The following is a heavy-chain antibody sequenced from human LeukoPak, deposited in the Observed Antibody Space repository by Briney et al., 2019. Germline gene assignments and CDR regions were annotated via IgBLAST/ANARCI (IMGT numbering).Heavy chain of an antibody. CDR1: GGSFSGYC. Sequence: PSETLSLTCAVYGGSFSGYCWSWIRQPPGKGLEWIGEINHSGSTNYNPSLKSRVTISVDTSKNQFSLKLSSVTAADTAVYYCARVLYYYDSSGTPTATYYFDYWGQGTLVTVSS. CDR2: INHSGST. J-gene: IGHJ4*02. D-gene: IGHD3-22*01. CDR3: ARVLYYYDSSGTPTATYYFDY. V-gene: IGHV4-34*01.